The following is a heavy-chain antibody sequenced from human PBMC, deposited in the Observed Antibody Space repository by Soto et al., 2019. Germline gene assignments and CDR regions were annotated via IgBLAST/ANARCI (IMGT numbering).Heavy chain of an antibody. CDR1: GESISSSSYY. CDR2: IYYSGRT. J-gene: IGHJ4*02. Sequence: WETLSLTCIVSGESISSSSYYWGWIRQPPGKGLEWIGSIYYSGRTYYNPSFKSRVTISIDTSKNQFSLKLSSVTATDTAVYYCARQRTTVVTQAYFDHWGQGALVTVSS. V-gene: IGHV4-39*01. D-gene: IGHD2-21*02. CDR3: ARQRTTVVTQAYFDH.